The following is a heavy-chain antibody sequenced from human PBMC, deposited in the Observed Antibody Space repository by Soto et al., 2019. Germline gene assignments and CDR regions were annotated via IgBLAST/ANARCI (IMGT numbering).Heavy chain of an antibody. Sequence: GESLRISCKGSGYSFTTQWIGWVRQMPGKGLEWMGIIFPGDSDTRYSPSFQGQVTIPADKSISTAYLQWSRLKASDTAMYYCVRRRRDISAGPHNNLDPWGKGPLVTVSS. V-gene: IGHV5-51*01. D-gene: IGHD3-9*01. J-gene: IGHJ5*02. CDR1: GYSFTTQW. CDR2: IFPGDSDT. CDR3: VRRRRDISAGPHNNLDP.